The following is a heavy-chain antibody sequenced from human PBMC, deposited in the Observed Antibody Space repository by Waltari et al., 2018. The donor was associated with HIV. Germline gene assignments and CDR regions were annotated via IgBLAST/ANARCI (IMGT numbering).Heavy chain of an antibody. CDR1: GYSISSGYY. J-gene: IGHJ3*02. CDR2: IYHRGST. V-gene: IGHV4-38-2*02. CDR3: ASFPSYYYDSSGYKRGAFDI. D-gene: IGHD3-22*01. Sequence: QVQLQESGPGLVKPSETLSLTCTVSGYSISSGYYWGWIRQPPGKGLEWIGSIYHRGSTYYNPSLKSRVTISVDTSKNQFSLKLSSVTAADTAVYYCASFPSYYYDSSGYKRGAFDIWGQGTMVTVSS.